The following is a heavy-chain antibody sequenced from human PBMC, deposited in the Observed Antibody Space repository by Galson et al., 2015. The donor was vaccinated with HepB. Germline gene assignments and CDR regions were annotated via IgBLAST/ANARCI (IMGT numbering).Heavy chain of an antibody. D-gene: IGHD6-6*01. CDR3: ARLWVGIAARSYFDY. Sequence: TLSLTCTVSGGSITSSSYYWGWIRQHPGKGLEWIGSIQYSGSTYYNPSLKGRVTISVDTSKTQFSLKLSSVTAADTAVYYCARLWVGIAARSYFDYWGQGTLVTVSS. J-gene: IGHJ4*02. V-gene: IGHV4-39*01. CDR2: IQYSGST. CDR1: GGSITSSSYY.